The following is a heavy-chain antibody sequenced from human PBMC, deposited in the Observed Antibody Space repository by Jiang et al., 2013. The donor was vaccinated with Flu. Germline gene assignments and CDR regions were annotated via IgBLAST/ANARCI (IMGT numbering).Heavy chain of an antibody. Sequence: VKVSCKASGYSFINYGISWVRQAPGQGLEWMGWISAYNGDADYAQKFQGSVSMTTDTSTSTVYMELRSLRSDDTAVYYCARGYGSGRYSYFDYWGQGTLVTVSS. CDR1: GYSFINYG. CDR2: ISAYNGDA. V-gene: IGHV1-18*01. D-gene: IGHD3-10*01. CDR3: ARGYGSGRYSYFDY. J-gene: IGHJ4*02.